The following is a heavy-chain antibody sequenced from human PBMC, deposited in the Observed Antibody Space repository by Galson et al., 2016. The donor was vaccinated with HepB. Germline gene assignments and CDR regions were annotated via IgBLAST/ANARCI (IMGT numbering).Heavy chain of an antibody. CDR3: ARAAHPAAFDY. CDR2: IKQDGSVK. D-gene: IGHD6-25*01. CDR1: GLTFSDYW. J-gene: IGHJ4*02. V-gene: IGHV3-7*01. Sequence: SLRLSCAASGLTFSDYWMSWVRQAPGKGLEYVANIKQDGSVKHYVNSVKGRFTISRDNGKNSLYLQMNSLRDEDTAVYYCARAAHPAAFDYWGQGTLVTVSS.